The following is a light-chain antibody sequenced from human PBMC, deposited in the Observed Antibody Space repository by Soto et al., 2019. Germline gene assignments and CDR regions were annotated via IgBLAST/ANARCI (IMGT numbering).Light chain of an antibody. CDR1: QSVSGTY. Sequence: EIVLTQSPRTLSLSPGERATLSCRASQSVSGTYLAWYQQRPGQAPRLLIYDASNRATGIPDRFSGSGSGTDFTLTISRLEPEDFAVYYCQQYGTPPPYTFGQGTKLEIK. J-gene: IGKJ2*01. CDR2: DAS. CDR3: QQYGTPPPYT. V-gene: IGKV3-20*01.